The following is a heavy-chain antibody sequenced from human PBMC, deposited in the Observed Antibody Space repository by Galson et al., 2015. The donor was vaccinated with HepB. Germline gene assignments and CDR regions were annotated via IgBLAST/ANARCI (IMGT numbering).Heavy chain of an antibody. CDR2: ISYDGSNK. CDR1: GFTFSSYA. CDR3: ARDPQRTHSSGYYPGYYYYGMDV. Sequence: SLRLSCAASGFTFSSYAMHWVRQAPGKGLEWVAVISYDGSNKYYADSVKGRFTISRDNSKNTLYLQMNSLRAEDTAVYYCARDPQRTHSSGYYPGYYYYGMDVWGQGTTVTVSS. J-gene: IGHJ6*02. V-gene: IGHV3-30*04. D-gene: IGHD3-22*01.